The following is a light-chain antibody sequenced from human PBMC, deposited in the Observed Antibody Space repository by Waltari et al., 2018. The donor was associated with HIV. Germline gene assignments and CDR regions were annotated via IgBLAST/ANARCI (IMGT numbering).Light chain of an antibody. CDR2: GAS. V-gene: IGKV3-20*01. CDR3: QQYGSSPPIT. Sequence: EIVLTQFPGTLSLSPGERAPLSCRASQSLSSSYLAWYQQKPGQAPRLLIYGASSRATGIPDRFSGSGSGTDFTLTISRLEPEDFAVYYCQQYGSSPPITFGPGTKVDIK. J-gene: IGKJ3*01. CDR1: QSLSSSY.